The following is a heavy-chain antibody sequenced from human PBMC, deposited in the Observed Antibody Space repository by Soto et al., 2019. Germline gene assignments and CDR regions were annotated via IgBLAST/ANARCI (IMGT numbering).Heavy chain of an antibody. CDR2: ISDNGGTT. Sequence: GGSLRLSCAASDFTFSNYAMSWVRQAPGKGLEWVSSISDNGGTTYYADSVKGRFTISRDNAKNTLYLQMNSLRAEDTAVYYCARAPPYYDFWSGYRNYYYYYGMDVWGQGTTVTVSS. V-gene: IGHV3-23*01. CDR3: ARAPPYYDFWSGYRNYYYYYGMDV. J-gene: IGHJ6*02. D-gene: IGHD3-3*01. CDR1: DFTFSNYA.